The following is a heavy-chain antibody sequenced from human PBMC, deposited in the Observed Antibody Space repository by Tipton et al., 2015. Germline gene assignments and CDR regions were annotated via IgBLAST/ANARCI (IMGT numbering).Heavy chain of an antibody. V-gene: IGHV4-39*01. CDR3: ARPRSGRYYFDY. CDR1: ADSISNYY. CDR2: IYYSGST. J-gene: IGHJ4*02. D-gene: IGHD3-16*02. Sequence: TLSLTCTFSADSISNYYWSWIRQPPGKGLECIGSIYYSGSTYYNPSLKSRVTISVDTSKNQLSLKLSSVTAADTAVYYCARPRSGRYYFDYWGQGTLVTVSP.